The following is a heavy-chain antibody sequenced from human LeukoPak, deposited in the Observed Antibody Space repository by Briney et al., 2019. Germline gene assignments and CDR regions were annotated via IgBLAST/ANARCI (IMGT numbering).Heavy chain of an antibody. J-gene: IGHJ6*02. D-gene: IGHD5-24*01. CDR1: GFTFDDYA. CDR2: ISWNSGSI. V-gene: IGHV3-9*01. Sequence: SLRLSCAASGFTFDDYAMHWVRQAPGKGLEWVSGISWNSGSIGYADSVKGRFTISRDNAKNSLYLQMNSLRAEDTALYYCAKDKMAGDCYYYGMDVWGQGTTVTVSS. CDR3: AKDKMAGDCYYYGMDV.